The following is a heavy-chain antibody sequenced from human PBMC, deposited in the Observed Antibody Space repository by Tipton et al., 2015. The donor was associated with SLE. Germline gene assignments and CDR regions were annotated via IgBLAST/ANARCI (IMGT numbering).Heavy chain of an antibody. D-gene: IGHD6-19*01. CDR2: IYSGGST. V-gene: IGHV3-66*01. CDR3: ARYFPAGLYSSGWS. J-gene: IGHJ5*02. CDR1: GFTVSSNY. Sequence: SLRLSCAASGFTVSSNYMSWVRQAPGKGLEWVSVIYSGGSTYYADSVKGRFTISRDNSKNTLYLQMNSLRAEDTAVYYCARYFPAGLYSSGWSWGQGTLVTDSS.